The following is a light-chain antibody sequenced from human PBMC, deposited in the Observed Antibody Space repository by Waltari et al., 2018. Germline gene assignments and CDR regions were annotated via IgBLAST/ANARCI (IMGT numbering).Light chain of an antibody. V-gene: IGKV1-5*03. J-gene: IGKJ4*01. CDR2: KTS. CDR1: KSISNW. Sequence: DIQMTQSPSTLSASVGDRVTITCRASKSISNWLAWYQQKPGKAPKFLIYKTSNLESGVPSRFSGSGSGTEFTLTISSLQPDDFATYYCQQYNVYSLTFGGGTKVEIK. CDR3: QQYNVYSLT.